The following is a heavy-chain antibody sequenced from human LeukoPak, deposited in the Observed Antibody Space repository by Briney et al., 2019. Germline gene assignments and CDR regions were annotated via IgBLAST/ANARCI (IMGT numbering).Heavy chain of an antibody. D-gene: IGHD5-12*01. CDR2: INPNSGGT. CDR3: AREDSGYDSLFDY. V-gene: IGHV1-2*02. J-gene: IGHJ4*02. Sequence: ASVKVSCKASGYTFTGYYMHWVRQAPGQGLEWMGWINPNSGGTNYAQKFQGRVTMTRDTSISTAYMELSRLRSDDTAVYYCAREDSGYDSLFDYWGQGTLVTVSS. CDR1: GYTFTGYY.